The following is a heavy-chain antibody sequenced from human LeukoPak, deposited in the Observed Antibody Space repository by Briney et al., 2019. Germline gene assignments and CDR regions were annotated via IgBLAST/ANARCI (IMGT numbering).Heavy chain of an antibody. J-gene: IGHJ6*03. CDR3: ARDNERHNYYYYMDV. D-gene: IGHD2-8*01. Sequence: GGSLRLSCAASGFTFSSYGMHWVRQAPGKGLEWVAFIRYGGSSKYYADSVKGRFTISRDNAKNSLYLQMNSLRAEDTAVYYCARDNERHNYYYYMDVRGNGTTVTASS. V-gene: IGHV3-30*02. CDR2: IRYGGSSK. CDR1: GFTFSSYG.